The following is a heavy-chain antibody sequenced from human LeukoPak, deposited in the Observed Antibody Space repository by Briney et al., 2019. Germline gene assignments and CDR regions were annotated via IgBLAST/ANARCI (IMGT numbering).Heavy chain of an antibody. CDR3: ARDRRRVGATYFDY. Sequence: SETLSLTCTVPGGSISRYYWSWIRQPPGRGLEWIGYIYYSGSTNYNPSLKSRVTISVDTSKNQFSLKLSSVTAADTAVYYCARDRRRVGATYFDYWGQGTLVTVSS. V-gene: IGHV4-59*01. D-gene: IGHD1-26*01. J-gene: IGHJ4*02. CDR1: GGSISRYY. CDR2: IYYSGST.